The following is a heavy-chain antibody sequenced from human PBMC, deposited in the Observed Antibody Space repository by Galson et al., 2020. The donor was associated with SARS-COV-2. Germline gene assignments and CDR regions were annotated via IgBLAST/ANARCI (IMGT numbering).Heavy chain of an antibody. J-gene: IGHJ5*02. V-gene: IGHV1-46*01. D-gene: IGHD6-13*01. CDR2: INPSGCST. CDR3: ARDKGVGSSSGGGFDP. Sequence: ASVKVSCKASGYTFTSYYMHWVRQAPAQGLEWMGIINPSGCSTSHAQKFQGRVTMTRDTSTSTVYMELSSMRTEDTAVYYCARDKGVGSSSGGGFDPWGKGTLVTVSS. CDR1: GYTFTSYY.